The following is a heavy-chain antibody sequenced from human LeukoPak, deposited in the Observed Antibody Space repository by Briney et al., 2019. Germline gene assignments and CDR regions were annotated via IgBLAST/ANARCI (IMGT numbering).Heavy chain of an antibody. Sequence: PSETLSLTCTVSGGSISSYYWSWIRQPAGKGLEWIGRIYTSGSTNYNPSLKNRVTMSVDTSKNQFSLKLSSVTAADTAVYYCARDLYSSGWYGYYYYMDVWGKGTTVTVSS. V-gene: IGHV4-4*07. D-gene: IGHD6-19*01. J-gene: IGHJ6*03. CDR1: GGSISSYY. CDR3: ARDLYSSGWYGYYYYMDV. CDR2: IYTSGST.